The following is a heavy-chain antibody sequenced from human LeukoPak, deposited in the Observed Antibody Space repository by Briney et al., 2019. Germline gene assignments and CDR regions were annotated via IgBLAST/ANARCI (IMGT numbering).Heavy chain of an antibody. Sequence: ASVKVSCKASGYTFIDYYIHWVRQAPGQGLQWMAWINPNSGGTEYAQQFQGRVTLTRDTSITTVYMEMSSLRSDHTAIYHCARGSPIAASGTSGFDIWGQGTMVTVSS. CDR2: INPNSGGT. V-gene: IGHV1-2*02. CDR3: ARGSPIAASGTSGFDI. D-gene: IGHD6-13*01. J-gene: IGHJ3*02. CDR1: GYTFIDYY.